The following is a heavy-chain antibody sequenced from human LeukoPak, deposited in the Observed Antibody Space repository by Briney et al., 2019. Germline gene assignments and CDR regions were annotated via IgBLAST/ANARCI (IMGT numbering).Heavy chain of an antibody. V-gene: IGHV3-21*01. CDR2: ISRTGSYI. J-gene: IGHJ4*02. CDR3: WGINSNSSYRGVDY. CDR1: GFTFSSYS. D-gene: IGHD6-13*01. Sequence: PGGSLRLSCAASGFTFSSYSMNWVRQAPGKGLEWVSSISRTGSYIYYADSVKGRFTISRDNAQKSLYLQMNSLRAEDTAVYYCWGINSNSSYRGVDYWGQGTLVTVSS.